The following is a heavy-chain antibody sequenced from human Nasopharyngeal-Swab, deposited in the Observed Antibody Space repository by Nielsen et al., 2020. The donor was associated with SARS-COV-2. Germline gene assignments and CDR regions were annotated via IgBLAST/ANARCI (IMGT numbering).Heavy chain of an antibody. CDR1: GGSISSSSYY. CDR2: IYYSGST. V-gene: IGHV4-39*01. CDR3: ATYGYGSYYYYYMDV. Sequence: SETLSLTCTVSGGSISSSSYYWGWLRQPPGKRLEWVGSIYYSGSTYYNPTLKIQVTISVDTSTNQFSLTLSSVTAADTAVYYCATYGYGSYYYYYMDVWGKGTTVTVSS. D-gene: IGHD5-18*01. J-gene: IGHJ6*03.